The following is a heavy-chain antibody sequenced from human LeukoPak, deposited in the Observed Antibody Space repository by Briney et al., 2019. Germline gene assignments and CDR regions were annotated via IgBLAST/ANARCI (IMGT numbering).Heavy chain of an antibody. CDR2: ITSDSSTM. CDR1: GFTFSSYS. Sequence: GGSLRLSCAASGFTFSSYSMNWVRQAPGQGLEWVSYITSDSSTMFYADSVKGRFTASRDNAENSMYLQMNSLRAEDTAVYYCARVALRPIDYSNPEFDPWGQGTLVTVSS. J-gene: IGHJ5*02. V-gene: IGHV3-48*01. D-gene: IGHD4-11*01. CDR3: ARVALRPIDYSNPEFDP.